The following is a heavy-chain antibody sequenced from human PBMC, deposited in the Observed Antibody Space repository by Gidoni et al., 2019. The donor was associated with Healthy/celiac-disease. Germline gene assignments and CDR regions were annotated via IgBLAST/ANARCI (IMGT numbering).Heavy chain of an antibody. D-gene: IGHD6-13*01. CDR3: ARDQSSTHYGMDV. CDR2: IIPIFGTA. CDR1: GGTVSSYA. J-gene: IGHJ6*02. Sequence: VQSQVQLVQSGAAVQVSCKASGGTVSSYAISWVRQAPGQGREWRGGIIPIFGTANYAQKFPGRVTITADESTSTAYMELSSLRSEDTAVYYCARDQSSTHYGMDVWGQGTTVTVSS. V-gene: IGHV1-69*01.